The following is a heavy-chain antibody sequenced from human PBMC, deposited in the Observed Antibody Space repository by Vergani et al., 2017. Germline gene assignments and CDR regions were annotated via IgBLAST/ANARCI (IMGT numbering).Heavy chain of an antibody. D-gene: IGHD2-8*01. Sequence: EVQLVESGGDLVQPGRSLRLSCTASGFTFGYYAMDWFRQAPGQGLEWVGGIRSKAYGQATIYAASVKGRFTISRDDSKNTLYLQMNNLRAADTAVYYWARSGYWADGVCYMTYYYYMDVWGKGTEVTVS. V-gene: IGHV3-49*03. CDR2: IRSKAYGQAT. CDR3: ARSGYWADGVCYMTYYYYMDV. CDR1: GFTFGYYA. J-gene: IGHJ6*03.